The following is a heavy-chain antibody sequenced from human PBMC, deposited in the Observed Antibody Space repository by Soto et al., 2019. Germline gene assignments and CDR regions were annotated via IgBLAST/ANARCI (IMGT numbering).Heavy chain of an antibody. D-gene: IGHD3-16*01. V-gene: IGHV4-59*01. CDR3: ARVACRWGAGPYYFDY. CDR2: IYYSGST. Sequence: QVQLQESGPGLVKPSETLSLTCTVSGGSISSYYWSWIRQPPGKGLEWIGYIYYSGSTNYNPSLKSRVTISVDTSKNQFSLKLSPVTAADTAVYYCARVACRWGAGPYYFDYWGQGTLVTVSS. J-gene: IGHJ4*02. CDR1: GGSISSYY.